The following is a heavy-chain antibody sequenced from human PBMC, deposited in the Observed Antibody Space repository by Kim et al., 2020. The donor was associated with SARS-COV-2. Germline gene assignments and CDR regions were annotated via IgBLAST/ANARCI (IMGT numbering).Heavy chain of an antibody. J-gene: IGHJ4*02. CDR3: TTDPLVVVPAADFDY. D-gene: IGHD2-2*01. V-gene: IGHV3-15*01. Sequence: GGSLRLSCAASGFTFSNAWMSWVRQAPGKGLEWVGRIKSKTDGGTTDYAAPVKGRFTISRDDSKNTLYLQMNSLKTEDTAVYYCTTDPLVVVPAADFDYWGQGTLVTVSS. CDR2: IKSKTDGGTT. CDR1: GFTFSNAW.